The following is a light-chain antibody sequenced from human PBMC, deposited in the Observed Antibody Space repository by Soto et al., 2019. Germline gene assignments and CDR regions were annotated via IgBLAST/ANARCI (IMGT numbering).Light chain of an antibody. CDR2: GAS. J-gene: IGKJ1*01. CDR3: QQYGSSST. Sequence: EIVLTQSPGTLSLSPGERATLSYRASQSLSSYLAWHQQKPGQAPRLLIYGASSRATGIPDRFSGSGSGTDFTLTISRLEPEDFAVYYCQQYGSSSTFGQGTKVEIK. CDR1: QSLSSY. V-gene: IGKV3-20*01.